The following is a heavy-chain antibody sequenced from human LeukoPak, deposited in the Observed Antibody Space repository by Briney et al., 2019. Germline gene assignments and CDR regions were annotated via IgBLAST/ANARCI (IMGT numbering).Heavy chain of an antibody. CDR1: GFTFGDYA. D-gene: IGHD2-15*01. Sequence: PGGSLRLSCTASGFTFGDYAMSWVRQAPGKGLEWVGFIRSKAYGGTTDYAAPVKGRFIISRDDSKSIAYLQMNSLKSEDTAIYYCTRDQGIPATTPREYFDYWGQGTPVTVSS. J-gene: IGHJ4*02. V-gene: IGHV3-49*04. CDR2: IRSKAYGGTT. CDR3: TRDQGIPATTPREYFDY.